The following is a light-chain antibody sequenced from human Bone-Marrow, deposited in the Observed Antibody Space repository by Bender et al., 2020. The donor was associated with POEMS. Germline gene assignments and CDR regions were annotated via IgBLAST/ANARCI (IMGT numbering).Light chain of an antibody. J-gene: IGLJ1*01. V-gene: IGLV2-14*02. CDR2: DVT. Sequence: HSALTQPASVSGSPGQSITISCVETDSGLENLDLVSWYQQHPGKAPKLIIYDVTKRPSGVPARFSGSESGNTASQTVSGLLAEDEAGYYCSSYAGSTIPYVFGGGTKVTVL. CDR1: DSGLENLDL. CDR3: SSYAGSTIPYV.